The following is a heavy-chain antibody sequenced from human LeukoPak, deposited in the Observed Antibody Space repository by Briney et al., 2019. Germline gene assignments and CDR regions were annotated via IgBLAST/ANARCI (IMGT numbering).Heavy chain of an antibody. Sequence: PSETLSLTCTVSSGSISSSSYYWSWIRQPAGKGLEWIGRIYTSGSTNCNPSLKGRVTISVDTSKNQFSLKLSSVTAADTAVYYCAREVVAATHGGIDYWGQGTLVTVSS. J-gene: IGHJ4*02. CDR1: SGSISSSSYY. D-gene: IGHD2-15*01. V-gene: IGHV4-61*02. CDR3: AREVVAATHGGIDY. CDR2: IYTSGST.